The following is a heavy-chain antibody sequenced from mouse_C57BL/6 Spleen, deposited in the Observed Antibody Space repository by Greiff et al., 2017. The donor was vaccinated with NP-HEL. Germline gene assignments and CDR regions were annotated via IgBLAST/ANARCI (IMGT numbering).Heavy chain of an antibody. Sequence: QVQLQQPGAELVKPGASVKLSCKASGYTFTSYWMQWVNQRPGQGLEWIGEIDPSDSYTNYNQKFKGKATLTVDTSSSTAYMQLSSLTSEDSAVYYCASPYYDYDGYAMDYWGQGTSVTVSS. CDR2: IDPSDSYT. CDR1: GYTFTSYW. V-gene: IGHV1-50*01. J-gene: IGHJ4*01. CDR3: ASPYYDYDGYAMDY. D-gene: IGHD2-4*01.